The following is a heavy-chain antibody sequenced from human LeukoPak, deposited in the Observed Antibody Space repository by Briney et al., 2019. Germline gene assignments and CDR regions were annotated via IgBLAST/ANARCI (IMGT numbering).Heavy chain of an antibody. D-gene: IGHD3-10*01. Sequence: GASVKVSCKASGGTFSSYAISWVRQAPGQGLEWMGGIIPIFGTANYAQKFQGRVTITADESTSTAYMELSSLRSEDTAVYYCAGLNCGSGSLINYYYYYMDVWGKGTTVTVSS. CDR1: GGTFSSYA. V-gene: IGHV1-69*13. CDR2: IIPIFGTA. CDR3: AGLNCGSGSLINYYYYYMDV. J-gene: IGHJ6*03.